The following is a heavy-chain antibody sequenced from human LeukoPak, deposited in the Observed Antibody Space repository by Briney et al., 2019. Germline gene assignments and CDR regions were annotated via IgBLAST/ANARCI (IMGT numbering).Heavy chain of an antibody. CDR3: ARAGDFYSGYVPFDL. D-gene: IGHD5-12*01. CDR1: GFTFSSYA. J-gene: IGHJ2*01. V-gene: IGHV3-30-3*01. Sequence: PGGSLRLSCAASGFTFSSYAMHWVRQAPGKGLEWVAVISYDGSNKYYADSVKGRFTISRDNSKNTLYLQMNSLRAEDTAVYYCARAGDFYSGYVPFDLWGRGTLVTVSS. CDR2: ISYDGSNK.